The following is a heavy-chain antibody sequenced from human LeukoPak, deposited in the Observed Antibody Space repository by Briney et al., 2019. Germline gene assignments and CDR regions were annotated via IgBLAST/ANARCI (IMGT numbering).Heavy chain of an antibody. CDR1: GGSISSGGYY. D-gene: IGHD4-11*01. J-gene: IGHJ4*02. V-gene: IGHV4-31*03. CDR2: IYYSGST. CDR3: ARSLYYSNIDY. Sequence: SQTLSLTCTVSGGSISSGGYYWSWIRHHPGKGLEWIGYIYYSGSTYYNPSLKSRVTISVDTSKNQFSLKLRSVPAADTAVYYCARSLYYSNIDYWGQGTLVTVSS.